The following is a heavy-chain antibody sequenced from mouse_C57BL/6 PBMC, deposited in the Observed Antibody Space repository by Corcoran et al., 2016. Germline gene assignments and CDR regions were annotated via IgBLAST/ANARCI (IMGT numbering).Heavy chain of an antibody. CDR3: ARLDYDLYYFDY. V-gene: IGHV9-3*01. CDR1: GYTFTTYG. Sequence: QIQLVQSGPELKKPGETVKISCKVSGYTFTTYGMSWVKQAPGKGLKWMGWINTYSGVPTYADDFKGRFAFSLETSASTAYLQINNLKNEDTATYFCARLDYDLYYFDYWGQGTTLTVSS. D-gene: IGHD2-4*01. J-gene: IGHJ2*01. CDR2: INTYSGVP.